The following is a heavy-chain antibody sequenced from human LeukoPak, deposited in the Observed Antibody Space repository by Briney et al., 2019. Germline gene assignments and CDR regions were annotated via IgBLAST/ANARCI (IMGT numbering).Heavy chain of an antibody. CDR1: GFTFSLYW. CDR2: IKQGGTEK. J-gene: IGHJ4*02. CDR3: ASRFCSSTSCYFY. V-gene: IGHV3-7*02. D-gene: IGHD2-2*01. Sequence: GGSLRLSCAASGFTFSLYWMSWVRQTPGKGLEWVANIKQGGTEKYYVDSVKGRFTISRDNAKNSLYLQMNSLRAEDTAVYYCASRFCSSTSCYFYWGQGTLVTVSS.